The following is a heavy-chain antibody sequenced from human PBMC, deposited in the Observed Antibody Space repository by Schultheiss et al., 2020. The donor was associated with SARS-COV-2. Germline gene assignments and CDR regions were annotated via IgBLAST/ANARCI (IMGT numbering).Heavy chain of an antibody. CDR3: ARSTRYYYYYGMDV. Sequence: GGSLRLSCAASGFTFSSYAMSWVRQAPGKGLEWVAVIWYDGSNKYYADSVKGRFTISRDNSKNTLYLQMNSLRAEDTAVYYCARSTRYYYYYGMDVWGQGTTVTVSS. CDR2: IWYDGSNK. J-gene: IGHJ6*02. D-gene: IGHD2-2*01. CDR1: GFTFSSYA. V-gene: IGHV3-33*08.